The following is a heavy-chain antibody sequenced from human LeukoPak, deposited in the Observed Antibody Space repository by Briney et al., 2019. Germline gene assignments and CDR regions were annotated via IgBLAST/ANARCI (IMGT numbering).Heavy chain of an antibody. CDR3: ARDSCGSDY. J-gene: IGHJ4*02. V-gene: IGHV1-46*01. CDR1: GYTFSNYH. CDR2: ITPSDGST. D-gene: IGHD5-18*01. Sequence: GASVKVSCMASGYTFSNYHVHWVRQAPGQGLEWMGKITPSDGSTTYAQNFQDRVIMTRDTSSSTVYMQLSSLRSEDTAVYYCARDSCGSDYWGQGTLVTVSS.